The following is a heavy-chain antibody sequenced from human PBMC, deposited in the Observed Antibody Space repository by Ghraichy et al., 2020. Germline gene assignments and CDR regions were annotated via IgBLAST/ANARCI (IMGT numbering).Heavy chain of an antibody. V-gene: IGHV3-23*01. CDR1: GFTFSSYA. Sequence: GGSLRLSCAASGFTFSSYAMSWVRQAPGKGLEWVSAISGSGGSTYYADSVKGRFTISMDNSKNTLYLQMNSLRAEDTAVYYCAKDFRRGQGPFGNYWGQGTLVNVSS. CDR3: AKDFRRGQGPFGNY. CDR2: ISGSGGST. J-gene: IGHJ4*02. D-gene: IGHD3-10*01.